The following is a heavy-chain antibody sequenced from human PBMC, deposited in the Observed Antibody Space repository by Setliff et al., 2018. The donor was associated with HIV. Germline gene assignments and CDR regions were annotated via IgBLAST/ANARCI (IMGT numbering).Heavy chain of an antibody. V-gene: IGHV4-61*02. Sequence: SETLSLTCTVSGGSISSGSDYWTWIRQPAGKGLEWMGRIYTSGSTKYNPPLKSRVTISVDTSNNQFSLKLNSVTAADTAVYYCARGGDFWNGFHGRALPSWGQGTLVTVSS. J-gene: IGHJ4*02. D-gene: IGHD3-3*01. CDR1: GGSISSGSDY. CDR2: IYTSGST. CDR3: ARGGDFWNGFHGRALPS.